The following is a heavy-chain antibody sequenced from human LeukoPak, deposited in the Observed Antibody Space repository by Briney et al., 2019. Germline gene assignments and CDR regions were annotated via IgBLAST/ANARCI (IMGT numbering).Heavy chain of an antibody. CDR3: AKDFRHLVGAEFDP. CDR2: ISGSGGST. J-gene: IGHJ5*02. V-gene: IGHV3-23*01. CDR1: GFTFSSYA. Sequence: GGSLRLSYAASGFTFSSYAMSWVRQAPGKGLEWVSAISGSGGSTYYADSVKGRFTISRDNSKNTLYLQMNSLRAEDTAVYYCAKDFRHLVGAEFDPWGQGTLVTVSS. D-gene: IGHD1-26*01.